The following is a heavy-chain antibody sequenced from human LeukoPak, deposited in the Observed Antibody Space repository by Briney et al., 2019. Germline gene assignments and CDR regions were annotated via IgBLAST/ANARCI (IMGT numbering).Heavy chain of an antibody. CDR2: IYYSGAT. V-gene: IGHV4-39*01. CDR3: ARRGSFNWLDH. D-gene: IGHD6-13*01. CDR1: NGSINSTSYY. J-gene: IGHJ5*02. Sequence: SETLSLTCTVSNGSINSTSYYWDWIRQPPGKGLEWIGSIYYSGATNYNTSLKSRLTISVDTSKNQFSLSLTSVTAADMAAYYCARRGSFNWLDHWGQGTLVTVSS.